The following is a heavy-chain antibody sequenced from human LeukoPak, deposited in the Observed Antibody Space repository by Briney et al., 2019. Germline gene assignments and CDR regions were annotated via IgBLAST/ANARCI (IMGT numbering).Heavy chain of an antibody. J-gene: IGHJ4*02. CDR2: VNPNSGGT. V-gene: IGHV1-2*02. CDR1: GYNFTGYY. D-gene: IGHD1-26*01. CDR3: ARGNRIVGAHWFVTREDY. Sequence: GSVKVSCKASGYNFTGYYMHWVRQAPGQGLEWMGWVNPNSGGTNYAQKFQGRVTMTRDTSISTAYMELSRLRSDDMAVYYCARGNRIVGAHWFVTREDYWGQGTLVTVSS.